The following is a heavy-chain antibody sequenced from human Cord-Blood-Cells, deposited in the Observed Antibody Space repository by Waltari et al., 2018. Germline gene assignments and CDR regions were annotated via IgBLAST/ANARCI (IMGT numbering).Heavy chain of an antibody. CDR3: ARDREGEYSSSSCGDYYYYYMDV. Sequence: QVQLQESGPGLVKPSETLSLTCPISGGSVSSGSYYWSWIRQPPGKGLEWIGYIYYSGSTNDHPSIKSRVTISGDTSTNQCSLKLSSVTAADTAVYYCARDREGEYSSSSCGDYYYYYMDVWGKGTTVTVSS. V-gene: IGHV4-61*01. CDR2: IYYSGST. CDR1: GGSVSSGSYY. J-gene: IGHJ6*03. D-gene: IGHD6-6*01.